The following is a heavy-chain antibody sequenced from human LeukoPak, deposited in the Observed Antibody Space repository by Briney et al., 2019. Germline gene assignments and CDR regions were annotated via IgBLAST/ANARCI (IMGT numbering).Heavy chain of an antibody. V-gene: IGHV3-7*03. CDR2: IKHDGTEK. CDR3: AREDRSCYYY. Sequence: QSGGSLRLSCAASGFSFSSYWMAWLRQAPGKGLEWMASIKHDGTEKFYVDSVKGRVTISKDNSKNSLYLQMNSLRAEDTAVYYCAREDRSCYYYWGQGTLVTVSS. J-gene: IGHJ4*02. D-gene: IGHD2-15*01. CDR1: GFSFSSYW.